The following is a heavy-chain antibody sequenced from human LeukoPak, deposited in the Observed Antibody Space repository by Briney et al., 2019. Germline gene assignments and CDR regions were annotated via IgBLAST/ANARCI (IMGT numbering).Heavy chain of an antibody. CDR1: GYTFTSYD. Sequence: ASVKVSCKASGYTFTSYDINWVRQATGQGLGWMGWMNPNSGNTGYAQKFQGRVTMTRNTSISTAYMELSSLRSEDTAVYYCASRGYSYGHYFDYWGQGTLVTVSS. D-gene: IGHD5-18*01. V-gene: IGHV1-8*02. J-gene: IGHJ4*02. CDR2: MNPNSGNT. CDR3: ASRGYSYGHYFDY.